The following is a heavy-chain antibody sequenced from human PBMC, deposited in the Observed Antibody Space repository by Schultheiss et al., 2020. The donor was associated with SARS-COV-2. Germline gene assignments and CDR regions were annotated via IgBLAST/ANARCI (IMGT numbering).Heavy chain of an antibody. V-gene: IGHV3-72*01. J-gene: IGHJ4*02. Sequence: GGSLRLSCAASGFTFSDHYMDWVRQAPGKGLEWVARSRNKANSYTTEYAPSVKGRFSISRDGSKNTLLLQMNSLKTDDSALYYCVRAGYCDTTCYSDYFEFWGQGTLVTVSS. CDR1: GFTFSDHY. CDR3: VRAGYCDTTCYSDYFEF. CDR2: SRNKANSYTT. D-gene: IGHD2-2*01.